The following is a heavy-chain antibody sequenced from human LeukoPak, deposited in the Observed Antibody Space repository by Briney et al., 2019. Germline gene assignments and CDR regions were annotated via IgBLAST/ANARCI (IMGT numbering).Heavy chain of an antibody. Sequence: GGSLRLSCAASGFTFSSYGMHWVRQAPGKRLEWVAVISYDGSNKYYADSVKGRFTISRDNSKNTLYLQMNSLRAEDTAVYYCAKGDGVVVVAAVGGNWFDPWGQGTLVTVSS. CDR3: AKGDGVVVVAAVGGNWFDP. V-gene: IGHV3-30*18. D-gene: IGHD2-15*01. CDR2: ISYDGSNK. J-gene: IGHJ5*02. CDR1: GFTFSSYG.